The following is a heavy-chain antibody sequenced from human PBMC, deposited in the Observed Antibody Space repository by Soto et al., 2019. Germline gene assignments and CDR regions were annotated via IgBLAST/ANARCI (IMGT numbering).Heavy chain of an antibody. Sequence: QVQLVESGGGVVQPGRSLTLSCAASGFTFSSHGMHWVRQAPGRGLEWVAVFTYDGGDGGKTHYAEFVKGRFTISRDNSKNTLSLQMSSLRLDDTAVYYCVREQGNGWYRVADYWGQGALVTVSS. V-gene: IGHV3-30*03. CDR3: VREQGNGWYRVADY. D-gene: IGHD6-19*01. J-gene: IGHJ4*02. CDR1: GFTFSSHG. CDR2: FTYDGGDGGKT.